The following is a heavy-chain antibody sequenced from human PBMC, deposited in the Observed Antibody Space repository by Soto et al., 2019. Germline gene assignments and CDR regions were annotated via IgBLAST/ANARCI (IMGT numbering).Heavy chain of an antibody. J-gene: IGHJ4*02. D-gene: IGHD3-22*01. CDR3: ERHSIWLLLSDY. CDR2: IYYTGNT. Sequence: SETLSLTCAVSGDSISTVHYYWSWIRQPPGKGLEWIGSIYYTGNTYYNPSLKSRVTISVDTSKNQFSLKLGSVTAADTAVYFCERHSIWLLLSDYWGQGTLVTVSS. V-gene: IGHV4-39*01. CDR1: GDSISTVHYY.